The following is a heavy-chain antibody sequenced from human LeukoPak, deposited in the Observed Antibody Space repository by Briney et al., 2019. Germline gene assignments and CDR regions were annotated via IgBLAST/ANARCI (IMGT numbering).Heavy chain of an antibody. D-gene: IGHD3-10*01. CDR2: INAGNGNT. CDR1: GYTFTSYA. CDR3: ARDGLWFGEFSLDY. Sequence: ASVKVSCKASGYTFTSYAMHWVRQAPGQRLEWMGWINAGNGNTKYLQKFQGRVTITRDTSASTAYMELSSLRSEDTAVYYCARDGLWFGEFSLDYWGQGTLVTVSS. V-gene: IGHV1-3*01. J-gene: IGHJ4*02.